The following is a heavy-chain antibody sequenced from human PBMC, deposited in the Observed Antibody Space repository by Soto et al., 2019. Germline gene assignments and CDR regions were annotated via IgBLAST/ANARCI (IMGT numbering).Heavy chain of an antibody. V-gene: IGHV3-30*18. CDR1: GFTFSDYG. Sequence: PGGSLRLSCAASGFTFSDYGMHWVRQAPGKGLEWVAIISQDGSNIHYADSVKGRFTISRDNSKNTLYLQMNSLRTADTAVYYCAKVSLYTTSAVLEHWGQGTPVTVSS. J-gene: IGHJ4*02. D-gene: IGHD3-16*01. CDR2: ISQDGSNI. CDR3: AKVSLYTTSAVLEH.